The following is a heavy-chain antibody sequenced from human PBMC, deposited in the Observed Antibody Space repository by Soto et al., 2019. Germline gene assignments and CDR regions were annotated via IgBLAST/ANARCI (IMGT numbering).Heavy chain of an antibody. CDR3: ARGEFLSYDDY. Sequence: QVQLVQSGAEVKKPGASVKVSCKASEYTFTRYAMHWVRQAPGQRLEWMGWINAGNGNTKYSQKFQGRVIITRDTSASTAYMELSSLRSEDTAVYYCARGEFLSYDDYWGQGTLVTVSS. CDR2: INAGNGNT. V-gene: IGHV1-3*01. CDR1: EYTFTRYA. J-gene: IGHJ4*02. D-gene: IGHD3-16*01.